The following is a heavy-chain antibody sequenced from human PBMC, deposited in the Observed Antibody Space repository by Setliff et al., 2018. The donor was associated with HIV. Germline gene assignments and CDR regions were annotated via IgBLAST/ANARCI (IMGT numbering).Heavy chain of an antibody. CDR2: IIPILGIA. CDR1: GGTFSSYA. CDR3: AADGASGTDHLSSFSERSLYILDS. D-gene: IGHD4-17*01. V-gene: IGHV1-69*10. J-gene: IGHJ4*02. Sequence: SVKVSCKASGGTFSSYAISWVRQAPGQGLEWMGGIIPILGIANYAQKFQGRVTLTEDTSTKTAYMELSNLKSEDTALYYCAADGASGTDHLSSFSERSLYILDSWGQGTLVTVSS.